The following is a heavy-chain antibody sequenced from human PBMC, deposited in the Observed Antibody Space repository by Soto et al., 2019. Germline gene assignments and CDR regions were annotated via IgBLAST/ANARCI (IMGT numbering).Heavy chain of an antibody. V-gene: IGHV5-51*01. CDR2: IYPGDSDT. D-gene: IGHD4-17*01. Sequence: GESLKISCKGSGYTFTDYWIGWVRQLPGKGLEWMGIIYPGDSDTRYSPSFQGHVTITVDKSTSTAYLQWNTLKASDTAVYYCARGDYGGNVYWFDPWGQGTLVTV. CDR3: ARGDYGGNVYWFDP. CDR1: GYTFTDYW. J-gene: IGHJ5*02.